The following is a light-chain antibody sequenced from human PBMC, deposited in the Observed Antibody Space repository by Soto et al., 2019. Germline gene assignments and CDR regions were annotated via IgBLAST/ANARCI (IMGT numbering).Light chain of an antibody. CDR1: SSDVGGYNF. J-gene: IGLJ2*01. Sequence: QSALTQPASVSGSPGQSITISCTGTSSDVGGYNFVSWYQQHPGKAPKLMIYEVSNRPSRVSYRFSGSKSGNTASLTISGLQAEDEADYYCSSYTSSVTLVFGGGTKLTVL. V-gene: IGLV2-14*01. CDR3: SSYTSSVTLV. CDR2: EVS.